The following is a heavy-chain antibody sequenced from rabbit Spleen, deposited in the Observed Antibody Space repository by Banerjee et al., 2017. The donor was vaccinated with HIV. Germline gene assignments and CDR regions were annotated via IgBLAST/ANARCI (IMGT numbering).Heavy chain of an antibody. J-gene: IGHJ6*01. Sequence: QEQLVESGGGLVQPEGSLTLTCTASGFSFSDRDVMCWVRQAPGKGLEWIACINASTGKPVYATWASGRFTISRTSSTTVTLQMTRLTAADTATYFCARDTGSSFSSYGMDLWGQGTLVTVS. V-gene: IGHV1S45*01. CDR2: INASTGKP. CDR3: ARDTGSSFSSYGMDL. CDR1: GFSFSDRDV. D-gene: IGHD8-1*01.